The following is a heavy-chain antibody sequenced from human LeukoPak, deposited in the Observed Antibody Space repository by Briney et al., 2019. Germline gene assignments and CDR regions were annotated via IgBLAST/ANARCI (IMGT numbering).Heavy chain of an antibody. Sequence: GGSLRLSCAASGFTFSSYEMNWVRQAPGKGLEWVSYISSSGSTIYYADSVKGRFTISRDNAENSLYLQMNSLRAEDTALYYCARDSHYYDSSVGYWGQGTLVTVSS. V-gene: IGHV3-48*03. CDR2: ISSSGSTI. CDR3: ARDSHYYDSSVGY. D-gene: IGHD3-22*01. J-gene: IGHJ4*02. CDR1: GFTFSSYE.